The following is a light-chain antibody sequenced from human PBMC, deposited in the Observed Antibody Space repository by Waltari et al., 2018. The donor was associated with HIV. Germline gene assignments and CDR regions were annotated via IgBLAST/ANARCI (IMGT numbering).Light chain of an antibody. CDR1: QSVSSY. Sequence: EIVLTQSPATLSLSPGERATLSCRASQSVSSYLAWYQQKPGQAPRLLIYDASNRATGIPARFSASGSGTDFTLTISSLEPEDFAVYYCQQRSYWPPYTFGQWTRLEIK. J-gene: IGKJ2*01. CDR3: QQRSYWPPYT. CDR2: DAS. V-gene: IGKV3-11*01.